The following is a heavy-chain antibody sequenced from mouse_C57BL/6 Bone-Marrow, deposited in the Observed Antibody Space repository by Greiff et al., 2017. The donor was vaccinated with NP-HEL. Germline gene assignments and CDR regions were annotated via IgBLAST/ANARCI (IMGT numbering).Heavy chain of an antibody. Sequence: QVQLKQPGAELVKPGASVKLSCKASGYTFTSYWMHWVKQRPGQGLEWIGMIHPNSGSTNYNEKFKSKATLTVDKSSSTAYMQLSSLTSEDSAVYYCAEDGYYPFAYWGQGTLVTVSA. J-gene: IGHJ3*01. CDR2: IHPNSGST. CDR3: AEDGYYPFAY. V-gene: IGHV1-64*01. CDR1: GYTFTSYW. D-gene: IGHD2-3*01.